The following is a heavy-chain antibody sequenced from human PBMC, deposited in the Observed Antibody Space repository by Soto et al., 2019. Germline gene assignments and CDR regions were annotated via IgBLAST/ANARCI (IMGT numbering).Heavy chain of an antibody. Sequence: LRLSCAASGFTFSSYDMSWVRRPPGKGLEWVSSISYSGGSTYHADSVKGRFTISRDNSKNTLYLQMGTLRAEDTAVYYCAKSIGGYSSGWYNALDIWGQGTMVTVSS. V-gene: IGHV3-23*01. CDR3: AKSIGGYSSGWYNALDI. CDR1: GFTFSSYD. J-gene: IGHJ3*02. D-gene: IGHD6-19*01. CDR2: ISYSGGST.